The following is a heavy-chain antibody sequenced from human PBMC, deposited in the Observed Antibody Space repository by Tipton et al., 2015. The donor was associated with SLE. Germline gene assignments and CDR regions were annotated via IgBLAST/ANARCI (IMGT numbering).Heavy chain of an antibody. Sequence: SLRLSCAASGFTFSTYTMHWVRQAPGKGLEWVAVISYDGSDEYYADSVKGRFTISRDNSKNTLYLQMNSLRAEDTAVYYCARLLSNYYGMDVWGRGTTVTVSS. V-gene: IGHV3-30*04. CDR1: GFTFSTYT. CDR2: ISYDGSDE. CDR3: ARLLSNYYGMDV. D-gene: IGHD3-16*02. J-gene: IGHJ6*02.